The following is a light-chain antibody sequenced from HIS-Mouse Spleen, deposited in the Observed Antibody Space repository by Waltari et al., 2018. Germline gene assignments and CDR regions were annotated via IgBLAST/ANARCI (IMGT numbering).Light chain of an antibody. J-gene: IGLJ3*02. V-gene: IGLV2-23*01. CDR1: SSDVGSYNL. Sequence: QSALTQPASVSGSPGQSITISCTGTSSDVGSYNLVSWYQQHPGKAPKLRIYDGSKRPSGVSNRVSGSKSGNTASLTISGLQAEDEADYYCCSYAVSSTWVFGGGTKLTVL. CDR2: DGS. CDR3: CSYAVSSTWV.